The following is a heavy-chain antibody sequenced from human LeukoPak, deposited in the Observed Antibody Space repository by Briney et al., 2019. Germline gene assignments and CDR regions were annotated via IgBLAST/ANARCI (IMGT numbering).Heavy chain of an antibody. D-gene: IGHD3-22*01. J-gene: IGHJ4*02. CDR2: ISSSSSTI. CDR3: ARIVYDSSGYIDY. Sequence: TGGSLRLSCVASEFTFSSYSMNWVRQAPGKGLEWVSYISSSSSTIYYADSVKGRFTISRDNAKKSLYLQMNSLRDEDTAVYYCARIVYDSSGYIDYWGQGTLVTVSS. V-gene: IGHV3-48*02. CDR1: EFTFSSYS.